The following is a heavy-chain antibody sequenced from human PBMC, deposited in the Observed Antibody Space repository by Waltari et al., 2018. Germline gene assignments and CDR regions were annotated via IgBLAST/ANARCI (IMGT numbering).Heavy chain of an antibody. J-gene: IGHJ4*02. CDR2: INTNSGNP. D-gene: IGHD1-26*01. CDR3: ARDRVVGATDWGY. V-gene: IGHV7-4-1*02. CDR1: GYSFTSYA. Sequence: QVELVQSGPELKKPGASVKVSCRASGYSFTSYAINWVRQAPGRGFELMGWINTNSGNPTYVQGFTGRFVFSLDTSVSTAYLQISSLKTEDTAVYFCARDRVVGATDWGYWGQGTLVTVSS.